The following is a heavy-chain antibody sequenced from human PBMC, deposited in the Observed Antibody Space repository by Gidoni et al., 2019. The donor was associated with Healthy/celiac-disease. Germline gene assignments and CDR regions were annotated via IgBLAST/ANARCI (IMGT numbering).Heavy chain of an antibody. D-gene: IGHD3-9*01. J-gene: IGHJ6*02. CDR3: ARNQDYDILTGYRYYYYYYGMDV. Sequence: QVQLVQSGAEVKKPGSSVKVSCKASGGPFSSYAISWVRQAPGQGLEWRGGLIPIVGTANYAQKFQGRVTITADESTSTAYMELSSLRSEDTAVYYCARNQDYDILTGYRYYYYYYGMDVWGQGTTVTVSS. CDR2: LIPIVGTA. V-gene: IGHV1-69*01. CDR1: GGPFSSYA.